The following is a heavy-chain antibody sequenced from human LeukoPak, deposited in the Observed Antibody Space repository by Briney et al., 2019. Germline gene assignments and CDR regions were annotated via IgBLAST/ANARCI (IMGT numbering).Heavy chain of an antibody. CDR2: IYNSGST. J-gene: IGHJ6*03. CDR3: ARDSRPRGYYYYYMDV. V-gene: IGHV4-61*01. CDR1: GGSVSSGSYY. Sequence: SETLSLTCTVSGGSVSSGSYYWSWIRQPPGKGLEWVGYIYNSGSTNYNPSLKSRITISVDTSKNQFSLKLSSVTAADTAVYYRARDSRPRGYYYYYMDVWGKGTTVTVSS.